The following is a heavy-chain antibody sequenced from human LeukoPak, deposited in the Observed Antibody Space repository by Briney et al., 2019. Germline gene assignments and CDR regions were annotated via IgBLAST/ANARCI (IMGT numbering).Heavy chain of an antibody. V-gene: IGHV1-69*06. CDR1: GGTFSSYA. J-gene: IGHJ4*02. Sequence: SVKVSCKASGGTFSSYAISWVRQAPGQGLEWMGGIIPIFGTANYAQKFQGRVTITADKSTSTAYMELSSLRSEDTAVYYCAAGRDIVVVPAGKSPVGEIWGQGTLVTVSS. CDR3: AAGRDIVVVPAGKSPVGEI. CDR2: IIPIFGTA. D-gene: IGHD2-2*01.